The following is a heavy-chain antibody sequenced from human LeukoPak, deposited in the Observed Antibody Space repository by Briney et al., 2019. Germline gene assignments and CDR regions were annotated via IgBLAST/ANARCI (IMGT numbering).Heavy chain of an antibody. Sequence: GGSLRLSCAASGFTFSSYAISWVRQAPGKGLEWVSAISGSGGSTYYAGSVKGRFTISRDNSKNTLYLQMNSLRAEDTAVYYCAKGGMVRGVIMYYWGQGTLVTVSS. D-gene: IGHD3-10*01. V-gene: IGHV3-23*01. CDR1: GFTFSSYA. CDR2: ISGSGGST. CDR3: AKGGMVRGVIMYY. J-gene: IGHJ4*02.